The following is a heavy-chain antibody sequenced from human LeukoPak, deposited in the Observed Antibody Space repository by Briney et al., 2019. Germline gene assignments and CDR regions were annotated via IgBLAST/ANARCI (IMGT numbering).Heavy chain of an antibody. CDR1: GGSISSGSYY. D-gene: IGHD5-24*01. Sequence: HPSQTLSLTCTVSGGSISSGSYYWSWIRQPAGKGLEWIGRIYTSGSTNYNPSLKSRVTISVDTSKNQFSLKLSSVAAADTAVYYCAREMATIKYSYYYYGMGVRGQGTTVTVSS. CDR3: AREMATIKYSYYYYGMGV. J-gene: IGHJ6*02. CDR2: IYTSGST. V-gene: IGHV4-61*02.